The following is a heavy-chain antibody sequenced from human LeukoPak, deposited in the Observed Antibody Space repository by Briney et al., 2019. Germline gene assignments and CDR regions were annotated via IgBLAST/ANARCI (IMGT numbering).Heavy chain of an antibody. CDR3: ARGRSIAAHIDY. Sequence: SSETLSLTCAVYGVSFSGYYWSWIRQPPGKGLEWSGEINHSGSTNYNPSLKSRVTISVDTSKNQFSLKLSSVTAADTAVYYCARGRSIAAHIDYWGQGTLVTVSS. D-gene: IGHD6-6*01. J-gene: IGHJ4*02. CDR2: INHSGST. CDR1: GVSFSGYY. V-gene: IGHV4-34*01.